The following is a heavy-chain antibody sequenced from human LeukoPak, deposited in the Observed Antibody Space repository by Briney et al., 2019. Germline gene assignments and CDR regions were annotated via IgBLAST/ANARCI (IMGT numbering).Heavy chain of an antibody. J-gene: IGHJ4*02. D-gene: IGHD2-15*01. Sequence: GGSLRLSCTTSGFTFGGYVMNWVRQASGKGLEWVGFIRSKAYGGTTEYAASVKGRFTISRDDSKSIAYLQMNSLKTEDTAVYYCTRGSCSAGTCYSNSWGQGTLVTVSS. CDR2: IRSKAYGGTT. CDR1: GFTFGGYV. CDR3: TRGSCSAGTCYSNS. V-gene: IGHV3-49*04.